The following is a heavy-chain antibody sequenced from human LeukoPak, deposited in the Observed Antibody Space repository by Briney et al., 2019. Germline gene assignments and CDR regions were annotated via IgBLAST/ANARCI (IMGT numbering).Heavy chain of an antibody. V-gene: IGHV4-34*01. CDR3: ASPNGGCYYGMDV. CDR1: GGSFSGYY. CDR2: INHSGST. J-gene: IGHJ6*02. D-gene: IGHD3-16*01. Sequence: SETLSLTCAVYGGSFSGYYWSWIRQPPGKGLEWIGEINHSGSTNYNPSLKSRVTISVDTSKNQFSLKLSSVTAADTAVYYCASPNGGCYYGMDVWGQGTTVTVSS.